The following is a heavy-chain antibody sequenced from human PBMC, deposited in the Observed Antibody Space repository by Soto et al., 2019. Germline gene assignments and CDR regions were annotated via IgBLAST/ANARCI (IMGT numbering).Heavy chain of an antibody. Sequence: GASVKVSCKASGGTFSSYAISWVRQAPGQGLEWMGGIIPIFGTANYAQKFQGRVTITADESTSTAYMELSSLRSEDTAVYYCARDSGLILGYSYGLGYWGQGTLVTVSS. D-gene: IGHD5-18*01. CDR1: GGTFSSYA. V-gene: IGHV1-69*13. CDR2: IIPIFGTA. J-gene: IGHJ4*02. CDR3: ARDSGLILGYSYGLGY.